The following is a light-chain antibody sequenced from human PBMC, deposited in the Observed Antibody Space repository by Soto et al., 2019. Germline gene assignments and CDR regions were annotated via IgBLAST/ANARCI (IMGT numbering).Light chain of an antibody. CDR3: LQYNGYYRT. CDR2: DAS. Sequence: DIQMTQSPSTLSASVGDTVTITCRASQTISGWLAWYQQRPGKAPNLLTFDASTLESGVPSRFSGSGSGTTFTLTISSLQSDDFATYYCLQYNGYYRTFGQGTKVDIK. J-gene: IGKJ1*01. CDR1: QTISGW. V-gene: IGKV1-5*01.